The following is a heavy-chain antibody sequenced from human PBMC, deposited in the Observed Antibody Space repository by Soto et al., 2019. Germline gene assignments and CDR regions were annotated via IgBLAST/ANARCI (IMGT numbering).Heavy chain of an antibody. Sequence: ASVKVSCKASGYTFTSYGISWVRQAPGQGLECMGCISAYNGNTNYAQKLQGRVTMTTDTCTSTAYMELSSLRSEDTVVFFCAKDRDVVVVGATYGMDVWGQGTTVTVSS. D-gene: IGHD2-15*01. CDR3: AKDRDVVVVGATYGMDV. CDR1: GYTFTSYG. CDR2: ISAYNGNT. V-gene: IGHV1-18*01. J-gene: IGHJ6*02.